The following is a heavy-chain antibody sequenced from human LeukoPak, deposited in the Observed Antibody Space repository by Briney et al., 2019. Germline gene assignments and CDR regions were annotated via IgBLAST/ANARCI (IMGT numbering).Heavy chain of an antibody. CDR3: ARSRNPDYGGNSSPNWFDP. Sequence: PSQTLSLTCTVSGGSISSGGYYWSWIRQHPGKGLEWIGYIYYSGSTYYNPSLKNRVTISVDTSKNQFSLKLSSVTAADTAVYYCARSRNPDYGGNSSPNWFDPWGQGTLVTVSS. V-gene: IGHV4-31*03. D-gene: IGHD4-23*01. CDR2: IYYSGST. CDR1: GGSISSGGYY. J-gene: IGHJ5*02.